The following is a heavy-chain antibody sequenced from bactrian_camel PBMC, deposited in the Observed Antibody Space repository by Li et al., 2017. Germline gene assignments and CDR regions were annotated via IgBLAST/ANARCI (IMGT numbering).Heavy chain of an antibody. V-gene: IGHV3S6*01. CDR3: ATLYGGNWANPRYFGY. D-gene: IGHD6*01. CDR2: IYSDGSHT. CDR1: GFVFNSKG. Sequence: HVQLVESGGGSVQPGGSIKLSCAASGFVFNSKGMMWARQAPGKGLEWVSSIYSDGSHTYYADSVKGRFTISRDNAKNTVYLQINSLKSEDTALYYCATLYGGNWANPRYFGYWGQGTQVTVS. J-gene: IGHJ6*01.